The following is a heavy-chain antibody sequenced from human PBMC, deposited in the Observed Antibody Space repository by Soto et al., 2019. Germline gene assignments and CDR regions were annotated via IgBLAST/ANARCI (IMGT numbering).Heavy chain of an antibody. CDR2: IYYSGST. CDR3: ARGPGTMAKIDY. J-gene: IGHJ4*02. D-gene: IGHD3-10*01. CDR1: GGSISSGGYY. V-gene: IGHV4-31*03. Sequence: SETLSLTCTVSGGSISSGGYYWSWIRQHPGKGLEWIGYIYYSGSTYYNPSLKSRVTISVDASKNQFSLKLSSVTAADTAVYYCARGPGTMAKIDYWGQGTLVTVSS.